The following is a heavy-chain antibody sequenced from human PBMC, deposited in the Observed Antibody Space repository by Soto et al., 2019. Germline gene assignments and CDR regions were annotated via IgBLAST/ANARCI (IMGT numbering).Heavy chain of an antibody. V-gene: IGHV1-2*04. CDR3: ARDRDSSSSSFFSPAY. J-gene: IGHJ4*02. D-gene: IGHD6-6*01. CDR1: GYTFTGYY. CDR2: INPNSGGT. Sequence: GASVKVSCKASGYTFTGYYMHWVLQAPGQGLEWMGWINPNSGGTNYAQKFQGWVTMTRDTSISTAYMELSRLRSDDTAVYYCARDRDSSSSSFFSPAYWGQGTLVTVSS.